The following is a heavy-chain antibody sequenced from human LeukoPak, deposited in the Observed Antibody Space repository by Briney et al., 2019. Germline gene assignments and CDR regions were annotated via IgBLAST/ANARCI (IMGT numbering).Heavy chain of an antibody. V-gene: IGHV4-34*01. J-gene: IGHJ4*02. Sequence: SETLSLTCTVSGGSFSGYYWSWIRQPPGKGLEWIGEINHSGSTNYNPSLKSRVTISVDTSKNQFSLKLSSVTAADTAVYYCARKRGYSYGPLWYWGQGTLVTVSS. CDR2: INHSGST. D-gene: IGHD5-18*01. CDR3: ARKRGYSYGPLWY. CDR1: GGSFSGYY.